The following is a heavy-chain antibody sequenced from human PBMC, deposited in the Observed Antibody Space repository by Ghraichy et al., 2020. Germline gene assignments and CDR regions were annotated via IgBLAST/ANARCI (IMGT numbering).Heavy chain of an antibody. D-gene: IGHD1-1*01. CDR2: TFYRSKWFT. Sequence: SQTLSLTCAISGDSVSNNTTTWSWIRQSPSRGLEWLGRTFYRSKWFTNYAVSLESRITIDPDTSKNQLSLHLKSVTPADTAVYYCTRDFHEGCYFGSWGQGTLVTVSS. CDR3: TRDFHEGCYFGS. CDR1: GDSVSNNTTT. V-gene: IGHV6-1*01. J-gene: IGHJ4*02.